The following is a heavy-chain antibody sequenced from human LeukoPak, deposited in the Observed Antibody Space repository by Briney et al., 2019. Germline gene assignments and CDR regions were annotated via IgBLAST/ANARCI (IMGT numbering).Heavy chain of an antibody. CDR1: GFTFSRYW. V-gene: IGHV3-48*02. D-gene: IGHD2-15*01. Sequence: GGSLRLSCAASGFTFSRYWMNWVRQAPGKGLEWVSHISSDSSTIYYADSVKGRFTISRDNAKNSLCLQMNSLRNEDTAVYYCARDRCSSGSCYFDYWGQGTLVTVSS. J-gene: IGHJ4*02. CDR2: ISSDSSTI. CDR3: ARDRCSSGSCYFDY.